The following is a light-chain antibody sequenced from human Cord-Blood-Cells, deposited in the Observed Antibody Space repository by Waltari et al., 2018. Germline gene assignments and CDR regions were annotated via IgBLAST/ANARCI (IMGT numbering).Light chain of an antibody. J-gene: IGKJ4*01. V-gene: IGKV1-39*01. CDR1: QSISSY. Sequence: INLIQPPPSPSAAAVDRVTITCRASQSISSYLNWYQQKPGKAPKLLIYAASSLQSGVPSRFSGSGSGTDFTLTISSLQPEDFATYYCQQSYSTPPTFGGGTKVEIK. CDR2: AAS. CDR3: QQSYSTPPT.